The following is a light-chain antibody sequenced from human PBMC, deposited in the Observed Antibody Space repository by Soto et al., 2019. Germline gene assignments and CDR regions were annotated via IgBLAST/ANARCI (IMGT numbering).Light chain of an antibody. CDR2: GAS. J-gene: IGKJ1*01. Sequence: EIVMTQSPATLSVSPGERATLFCRASQSVSSNLAWYQQKPGQAPRLLIYGASTRATGIPARFSGSGSGTEFTLTISSLQSEDFAVYYCQQYNNWPTKFGQGTKV. V-gene: IGKV3-15*01. CDR1: QSVSSN. CDR3: QQYNNWPTK.